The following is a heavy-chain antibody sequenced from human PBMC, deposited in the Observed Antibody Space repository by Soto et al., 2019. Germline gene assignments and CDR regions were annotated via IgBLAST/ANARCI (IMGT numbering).Heavy chain of an antibody. CDR1: GFTFSSYA. J-gene: IGHJ1*01. D-gene: IGHD4-17*01. CDR2: ISYDGSNK. Sequence: QVQLVESGGGVVQPGRSLRLSCAASGFTFSSYAMHWVRQAPGKGLESVAGISYDGSNKYYSESVKGPFTISRDNSKNTVYLQMNSLRAEDTAVYYCARDGNVTTGLIVLQHWGQGTLVTVSS. CDR3: ARDGNVTTGLIVLQH. V-gene: IGHV3-30-3*01.